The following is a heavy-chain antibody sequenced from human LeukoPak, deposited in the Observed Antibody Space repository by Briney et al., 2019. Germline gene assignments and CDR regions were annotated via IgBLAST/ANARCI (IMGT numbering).Heavy chain of an antibody. Sequence: PSETLSLTCTVSGGSISSSSYYGGWIRQPPGKGLEWIGSIYYSGSTYYNPSLASRVTISVDTSKNQFSLKLSSVTAADTAAYYCARHAYYYDRSGYPDAFDIWGQGTMVTVSS. CDR2: IYYSGST. J-gene: IGHJ3*02. CDR3: ARHAYYYDRSGYPDAFDI. V-gene: IGHV4-39*01. D-gene: IGHD3-22*01. CDR1: GGSISSSSYY.